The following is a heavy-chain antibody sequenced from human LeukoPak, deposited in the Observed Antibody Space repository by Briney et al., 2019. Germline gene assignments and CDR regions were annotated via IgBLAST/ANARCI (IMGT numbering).Heavy chain of an antibody. CDR3: ARGGDSSSYAGGYYMDV. CDR2: ISAYNGNT. V-gene: IGHV1-18*01. J-gene: IGHJ6*03. D-gene: IGHD6-6*01. CDR1: GYTFTSYG. Sequence: ASVKVSCKASGYTFTSYGISWVRQAPGQGLEWMGWISAYNGNTNYAQKLQGRVTMTTDTSTSTAYMELRSLRSDDTAVYYCARGGDSSSYAGGYYMDVWGKGTTVTVSS.